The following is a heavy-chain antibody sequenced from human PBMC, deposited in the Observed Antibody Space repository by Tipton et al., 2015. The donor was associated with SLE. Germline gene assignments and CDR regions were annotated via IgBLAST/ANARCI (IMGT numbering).Heavy chain of an antibody. Sequence: QSGAEVKKPGASVKVSCKASGYTFTSYDINWVRQATGQGLEWMGWMNPNSGNTGYAQKFQGRVTMTRNTSISTAYMELKSLRSEDTAVYYCARATKQVVATSRNAFDIWDQGTMVTVSS. CDR2: MNPNSGNT. CDR1: GYTFTSYD. V-gene: IGHV1-8*01. J-gene: IGHJ3*02. CDR3: ARATKQVVATSRNAFDI. D-gene: IGHD5-12*01.